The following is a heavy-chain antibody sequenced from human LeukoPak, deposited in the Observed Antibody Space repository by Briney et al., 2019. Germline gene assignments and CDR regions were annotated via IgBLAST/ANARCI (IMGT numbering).Heavy chain of an antibody. V-gene: IGHV1-18*01. CDR1: GYTFTSYG. D-gene: IGHD3-10*01. Sequence: GASVKVSCKASGYTFTSYGISWVRQAPGQGLEWMGWISAYNGNTNYAQKLQGRVTMTTDTSTSTAYMELRSLRSDDTAVYYCARAVRYYGSGSYYHYYMDVWGKGATVTVSS. CDR3: ARAVRYYGSGSYYHYYMDV. J-gene: IGHJ6*03. CDR2: ISAYNGNT.